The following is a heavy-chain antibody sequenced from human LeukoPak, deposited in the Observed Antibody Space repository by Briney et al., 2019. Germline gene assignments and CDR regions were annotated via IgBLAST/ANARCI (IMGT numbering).Heavy chain of an antibody. V-gene: IGHV1-8*01. CDR2: MNPNSGNT. J-gene: IGHJ4*02. CDR3: ARVGSGWSDFDY. Sequence: ASVKVSCKVSGYTFTIYDINWVRQATGQGLEWMGWMNPNSGNTGYAQKFQGRVTMTRNTSISTAYMELSSLRSEDTAVYYCARVGSGWSDFDYWGQGTLVTVSS. CDR1: GYTFTIYD. D-gene: IGHD6-19*01.